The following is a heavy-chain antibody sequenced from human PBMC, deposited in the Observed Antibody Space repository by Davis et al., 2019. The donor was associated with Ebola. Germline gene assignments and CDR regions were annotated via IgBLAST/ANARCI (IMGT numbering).Heavy chain of an antibody. V-gene: IGHV4-31*03. CDR2: IYYSGST. Sequence: MPSETLSLTCTVSGGSISSGGYYWSWIRQHPGKGLEWIGYIYYSGSTYYNPSLKSRVTISVDTSKNQFSLKLSSVTAADTAVYYCARERALGYCSSTSCYRDGMDVWGQGTTVTVSS. J-gene: IGHJ6*02. CDR1: GGSISSGGYY. D-gene: IGHD2-2*02. CDR3: ARERALGYCSSTSCYRDGMDV.